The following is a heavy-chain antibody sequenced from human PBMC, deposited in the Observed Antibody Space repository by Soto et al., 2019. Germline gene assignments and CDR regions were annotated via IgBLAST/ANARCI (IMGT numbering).Heavy chain of an antibody. CDR1: GDSFSTYA. CDR3: ARTLAFSSGRYVFGY. D-gene: IGHD6-19*01. CDR2: IIPVFGRA. J-gene: IGHJ4*02. Sequence: QVQLVQSGAEVKKPGSPLKVSCKASGDSFSTYAINWVRQAPGQGLEWMGGIIPVFGRANYAQKFQGRVTITADESTSTAYMELNSLRSEDTALYYCARTLAFSSGRYVFGYWGQGTLVTVSS. V-gene: IGHV1-69*01.